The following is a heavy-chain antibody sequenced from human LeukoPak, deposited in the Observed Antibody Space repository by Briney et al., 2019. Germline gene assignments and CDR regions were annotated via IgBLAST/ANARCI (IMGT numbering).Heavy chain of an antibody. CDR3: ASQTPRRLPIAVADYFDY. J-gene: IGHJ4*02. CDR2: ISSSSSYI. CDR1: GFTFSSYS. D-gene: IGHD6-19*01. Sequence: PGGSLRLSCAASGFTFSSYSMNWVRQAPGKGLEWVSFISSSSSYIYYADSMKGRFTISRDNAKSSLYLQMNSLRAEDTAVYYCASQTPRRLPIAVADYFDYWGRGTLVTVSS. V-gene: IGHV3-21*01.